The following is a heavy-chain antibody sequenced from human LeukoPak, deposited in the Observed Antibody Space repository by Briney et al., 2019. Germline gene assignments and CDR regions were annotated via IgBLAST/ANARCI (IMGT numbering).Heavy chain of an antibody. Sequence: SETLSLTCTVSAYSISSGYYWGWIRQPPGKGLEWIGSIYHSGSTYYNPSLKSRVTISVDTSKNQFSLKLSSVTAADTAVYYCARDLYVYMDVWGKGTTVTVSS. CDR3: ARDLYVYMDV. V-gene: IGHV4-38-2*02. CDR2: IYHSGST. D-gene: IGHD3-16*01. J-gene: IGHJ6*03. CDR1: AYSISSGYY.